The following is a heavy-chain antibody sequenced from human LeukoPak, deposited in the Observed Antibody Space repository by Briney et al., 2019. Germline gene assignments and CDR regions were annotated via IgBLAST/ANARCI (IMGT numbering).Heavy chain of an antibody. D-gene: IGHD6-19*01. CDR2: IKSKTDGGTT. J-gene: IGHJ6*02. CDR1: GFSFSDDP. CDR3: TTDGPYSSGWYDDYYYYGMDV. Sequence: PGGSLRLSCKASGFSFSDDPMNWVRQAPGKGLEWVGRIKSKTDGGTTDYAAPVKGRFTISRDDSKNTLYLQMNSLKTEDTAVYYCTTDGPYSSGWYDDYYYYGMDVWGQGTTVTVSS. V-gene: IGHV3-15*01.